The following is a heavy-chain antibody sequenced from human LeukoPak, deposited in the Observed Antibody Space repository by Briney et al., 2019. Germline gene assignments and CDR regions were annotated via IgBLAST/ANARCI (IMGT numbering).Heavy chain of an antibody. Sequence: SVKVSCKASGGTFSSYAISWVRQAPGQELEWMGRIIPIFGTANYAQKFQGRVTITTDESTSTAYMELSSLRSEDTAVYYCAREGDGSGSYYWADYYYYYMDVWGKGTTVTVSS. J-gene: IGHJ6*03. CDR2: IIPIFGTA. CDR3: AREGDGSGSYYWADYYYYYMDV. V-gene: IGHV1-69*05. CDR1: GGTFSSYA. D-gene: IGHD3-10*01.